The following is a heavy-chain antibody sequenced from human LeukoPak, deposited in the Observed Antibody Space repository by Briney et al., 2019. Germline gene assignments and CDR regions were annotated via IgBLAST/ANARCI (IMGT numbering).Heavy chain of an antibody. CDR1: GFTFSSYG. J-gene: IGHJ4*02. CDR2: IWYDRSNK. D-gene: IGHD6-19*01. V-gene: IGHV3-33*01. CDR3: ARELGIAVAGFDY. Sequence: GGSLRLSCAASGFTFSSYGMHWVRQAPGKGLEWVAVIWYDRSNKYYADSVKGRFTISRDNSKNTLYLQMNSLRAEDTAVYYCARELGIAVAGFDYWGQGTLVTVSS.